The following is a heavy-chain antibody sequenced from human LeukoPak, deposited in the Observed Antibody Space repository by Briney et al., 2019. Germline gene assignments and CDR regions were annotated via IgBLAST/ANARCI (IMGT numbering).Heavy chain of an antibody. CDR1: GFSFSSYS. CDR2: ISSSSIYI. CDR3: ARGPTSYCSGGSCNYYFDY. V-gene: IGHV3-21*04. D-gene: IGHD2-15*01. J-gene: IGHJ4*02. Sequence: GGSLRLSCAASGFSFSSYSMNWVRQAPGKGLEWVSSISSSSIYIYYADSLKGRFTISRDNARNSLYLQMNSLRAEDTAVYYCARGPTSYCSGGSCNYYFDYWGQGTLVTVSS.